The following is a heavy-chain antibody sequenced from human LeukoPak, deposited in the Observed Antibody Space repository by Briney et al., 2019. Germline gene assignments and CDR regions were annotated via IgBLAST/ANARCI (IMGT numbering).Heavy chain of an antibody. D-gene: IGHD6-13*01. J-gene: IGHJ4*02. Sequence: GGSLRLSCAASGFTFSNYAMSWVRQAPGRGLEWVSGISGSGSITYFADSVKGRFTIFRDNSKNTLYLQLNSLRAEDTAVYHCAKDREIYSNSWYYFDYWGQGTLVTVSS. CDR2: ISGSGSIT. CDR3: AKDREIYSNSWYYFDY. CDR1: GFTFSNYA. V-gene: IGHV3-23*01.